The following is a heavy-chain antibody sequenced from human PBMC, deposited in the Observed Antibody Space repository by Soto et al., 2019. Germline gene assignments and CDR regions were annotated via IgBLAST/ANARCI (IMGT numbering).Heavy chain of an antibody. CDR3: AREGAVGWNVVGDTMDV. V-gene: IGHV1-18*01. CDR1: GYTFTTYS. J-gene: IGHJ6*02. D-gene: IGHD1-1*01. CDR2: ISGYNGDT. Sequence: QAHLVQSGAEVKKPGASVRVSCKASGYTFTTYSISWVRQAPGQGLEWMGWISGYNGDTNFAQNFQGRVTMTMDTYTTTAYMELRSLRSDDTAVYFCAREGAVGWNVVGDTMDVWGQGTAVTVSS.